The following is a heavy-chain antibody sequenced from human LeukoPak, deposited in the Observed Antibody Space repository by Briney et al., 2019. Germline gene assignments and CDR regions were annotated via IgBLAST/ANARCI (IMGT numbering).Heavy chain of an antibody. D-gene: IGHD3-3*01. CDR3: AKVATVFDYYYYGMDV. Sequence: PGGSLRLSCAASGFTFSSYAMGWVRQAPGKGLEWVSSISGSGSSTYYADSVRGRFTVSRDNSKNTLHLHMNSLRAEDTAAYYCAKVATVFDYYYYGMDVWGQGTTVTVSS. J-gene: IGHJ6*02. CDR2: ISGSGSST. V-gene: IGHV3-23*01. CDR1: GFTFSSYA.